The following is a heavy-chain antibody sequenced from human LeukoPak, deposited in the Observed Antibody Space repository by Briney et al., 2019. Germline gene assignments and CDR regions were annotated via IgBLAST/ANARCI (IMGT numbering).Heavy chain of an antibody. D-gene: IGHD4-17*01. CDR3: AKGRITVTYLGPDY. CDR1: GFTFSSYA. CDR2: ISGTGGST. J-gene: IGHJ4*02. V-gene: IGHV3-23*01. Sequence: PGGSLRHSCAASGFTFSSYAMNWVRQAPGKGLEWVSGISGTGGSTYYADSVKGRFTISRDNSKSALYLQMNSLRAEDTAVYYCAKGRITVTYLGPDYWGQGTLVTVSS.